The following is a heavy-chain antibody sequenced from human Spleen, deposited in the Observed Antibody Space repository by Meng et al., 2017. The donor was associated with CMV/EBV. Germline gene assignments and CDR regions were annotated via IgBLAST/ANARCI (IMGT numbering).Heavy chain of an antibody. D-gene: IGHD2-2*01. CDR2: IKEDGSEK. CDR1: GFSFSSYW. Sequence: GESLKISCAASGFSFSSYWMSWVRQAPGKGLEWVANIKEDGSEKYYVDSVKGRFTISRDNAKNSLYLQMSSLRAEDTAVYFCASYCSSSSCDVLRTFDYWGQGTLVTVSS. J-gene: IGHJ4*02. CDR3: ASYCSSSSCDVLRTFDY. V-gene: IGHV3-7*01.